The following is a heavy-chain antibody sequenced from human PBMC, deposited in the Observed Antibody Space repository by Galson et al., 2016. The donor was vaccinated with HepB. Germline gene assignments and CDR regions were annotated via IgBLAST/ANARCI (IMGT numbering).Heavy chain of an antibody. J-gene: IGHJ3*01. CDR1: GDSLSELS. V-gene: IGHV1-24*01. D-gene: IGHD6-19*01. CDR2: SVAEDGEP. Sequence: SVKVSCKVSGDSLSELSMHWVRQAPGKGLEYMGISVAEDGEPFYAEKFQGRVTMMEDTSTDTAYLELRSLRSEDTAVYYCATDRAEAALEAFDLWGQGTMVTVPS. CDR3: ATDRAEAALEAFDL.